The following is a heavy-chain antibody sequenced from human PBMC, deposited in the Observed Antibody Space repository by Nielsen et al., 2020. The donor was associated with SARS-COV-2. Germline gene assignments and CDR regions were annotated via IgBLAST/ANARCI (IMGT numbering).Heavy chain of an antibody. D-gene: IGHD3-10*01. CDR1: GYSFSRYP. CDR3: ARENSGPGGTASYGMDL. V-gene: IGHV7-4-1*02. CDR2: IDTNIGKP. Sequence: ASVKVSCKASGYSFSRYPMNWVRQAPGQGLEWMGWIDTNIGKPTPAQGFTGRFVFSSDTSVSTASLQISTLRAEDTAVYYCARENSGPGGTASYGMDLWGQGITVTVSS. J-gene: IGHJ6*02.